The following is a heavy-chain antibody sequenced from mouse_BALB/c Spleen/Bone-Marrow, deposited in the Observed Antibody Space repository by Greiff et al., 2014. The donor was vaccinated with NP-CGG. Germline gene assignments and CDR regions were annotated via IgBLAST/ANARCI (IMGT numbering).Heavy chain of an antibody. CDR3: TRSELRRGGYALDY. CDR1: GYSFTSYW. Sequence: QVQLKESRAELVKPGASVKLSCKASGYSFTSYWMHWVKQRPGQGLEWIGEISPSNGRSNYNEKFKSKATLTVDKSSSTAYMQLSDLTSEDSAVYYCTRSELRRGGYALDYWGLGTSVTVSS. D-gene: IGHD2-12*01. V-gene: IGHV1S81*02. J-gene: IGHJ4*01. CDR2: ISPSNGRS.